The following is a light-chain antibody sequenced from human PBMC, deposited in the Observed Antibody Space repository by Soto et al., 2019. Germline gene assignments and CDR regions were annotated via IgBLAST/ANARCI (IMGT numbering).Light chain of an antibody. Sequence: DIVMTQFPASLPVPLGERATVHFKSSQSISRSCNNKSYLAWYQHKPGQPPKLLITWASTRAYGVPDRFRGRGSGTDFTIAISSLQAEDVAVYFCQQYNAAPLTCGGGTKGEI. V-gene: IGKV4-1*01. CDR2: WAS. CDR1: QSISRSCNNKSY. CDR3: QQYNAAPLT. J-gene: IGKJ4*01.